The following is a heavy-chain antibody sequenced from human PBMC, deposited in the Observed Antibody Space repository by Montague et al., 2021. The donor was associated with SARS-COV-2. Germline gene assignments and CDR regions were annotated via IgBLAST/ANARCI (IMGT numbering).Heavy chain of an antibody. J-gene: IGHJ4*02. CDR2: IYHSGST. CDR3: AKDPHYDFWSGYYFDY. CDR1: GGSISSSNW. D-gene: IGHD3-3*01. V-gene: IGHV4-4*02. Sequence: SETLSLTCAVSGGSISSSNWWSWVRQPPGKGLEWIGEIYHSGSTNYNPSLKSRVTISVDKSKNQFSLKLSSVTAADTAVYYCAKDPHYDFWSGYYFDYWGQGTLVTVSS.